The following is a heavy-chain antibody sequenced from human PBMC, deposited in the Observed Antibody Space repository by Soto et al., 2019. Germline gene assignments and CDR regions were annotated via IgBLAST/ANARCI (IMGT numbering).Heavy chain of an antibody. J-gene: IGHJ4*02. CDR3: ANPDYGDYVRLGFDY. D-gene: IGHD4-17*01. CDR2: IYYSGST. V-gene: IGHV4-39*01. Sequence: SETLSLTCTVSGGSISSSSYYWGWIRQPPGKGLEWIGSIYYSGSTYYNPSLKSRVTISVDTSKNQFSLKLSSVTAADTAVYYFANPDYGDYVRLGFDYWGQGTLVNVSS. CDR1: GGSISSSSYY.